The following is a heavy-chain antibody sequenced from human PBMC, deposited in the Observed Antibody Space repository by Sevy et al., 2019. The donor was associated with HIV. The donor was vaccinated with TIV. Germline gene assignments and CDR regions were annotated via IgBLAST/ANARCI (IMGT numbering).Heavy chain of an antibody. J-gene: IGHJ4*02. V-gene: IGHV3-30*02. D-gene: IGHD2-21*01. CDR1: GFSFSSYG. CDR3: VKEGGGEGGDH. CDR2: IQYDGSNK. Sequence: GESLKISCAASGFSFSSYGMHWVRQAPGKGLEWMSYIQYDGSNKDYADSVKGRFTISRDNSKNTLYLQMNSLRVDDTAVFYCVKEGGGEGGDHWGQGTLVTVSS.